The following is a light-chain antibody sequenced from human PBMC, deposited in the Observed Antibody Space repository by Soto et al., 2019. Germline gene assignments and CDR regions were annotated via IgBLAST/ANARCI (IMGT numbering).Light chain of an antibody. V-gene: IGLV4-69*01. CDR2: LNNDGSH. J-gene: IGLJ3*02. CDR3: QTWVTGPPWV. CDR1: SGHSTYA. Sequence: QLVLTQSPSASASLGASVKLTCTLSSGHSTYAIAWHQQQPEKGPRYLMKLNNDGSHTKGDGIPDRFSGSRSGAERYLTISSLQSEDEADYYCQTWVTGPPWVFGGGTKLTVL.